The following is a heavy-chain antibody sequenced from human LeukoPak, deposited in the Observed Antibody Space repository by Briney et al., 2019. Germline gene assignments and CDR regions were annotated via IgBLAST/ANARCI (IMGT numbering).Heavy chain of an antibody. J-gene: IGHJ5*02. CDR1: GYTFTGYY. Sequence: ASVKVSCKASGYTFTGYYMHWVRQAPGQGREWMGWINPNSGGTNYAQKFQGRVTMTRDTSISTAYMELSRLRSDDTDVYYCARPNVVVAATRPGYNWFDPWGPGTLVTVSS. D-gene: IGHD2-15*01. CDR2: INPNSGGT. V-gene: IGHV1-2*02. CDR3: ARPNVVVAATRPGYNWFDP.